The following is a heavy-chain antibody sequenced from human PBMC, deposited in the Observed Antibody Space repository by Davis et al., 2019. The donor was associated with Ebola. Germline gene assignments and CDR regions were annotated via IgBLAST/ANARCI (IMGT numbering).Heavy chain of an antibody. CDR1: GFTFSSYW. Sequence: GESLKISCAASGFTFSSYWMYWVRQAPGKGLVWVSRIKSDGSSTNYADSVKGRFTISRDNAKNTLYLEMNSLRDEDTAVYYCARDSIVLVSDYGMDVWGQGTTVTVSS. V-gene: IGHV3-74*01. D-gene: IGHD2-8*01. CDR2: IKSDGSST. J-gene: IGHJ6*02. CDR3: ARDSIVLVSDYGMDV.